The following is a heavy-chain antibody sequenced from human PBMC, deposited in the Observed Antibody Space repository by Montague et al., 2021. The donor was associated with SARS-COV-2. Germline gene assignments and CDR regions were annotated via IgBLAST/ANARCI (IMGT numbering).Heavy chain of an antibody. CDR1: GFSLSVSGMS. J-gene: IGHJ4*02. V-gene: IGHV2-70*01. Sequence: PALVTPTQTHTLTCRFSGFSLSVSGMSVAWIRQSPGKALEWLGHXDWDDDKYYRTSLKTRLTISKDTSKNQVVLTMTNMDPVDTGTYYCARIPYGSGGVFDYWGQGTLVTVSS. CDR3: ARIPYGSGGVFDY. CDR2: XDWDDDK. D-gene: IGHD3-10*01.